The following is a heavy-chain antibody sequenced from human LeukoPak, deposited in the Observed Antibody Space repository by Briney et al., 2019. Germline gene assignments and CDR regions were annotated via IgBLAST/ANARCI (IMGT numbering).Heavy chain of an antibody. Sequence: GASVKVSCKVSGYTLTELSMHWVRQAPGQGLEWMGGIIPIFGTANYAQKFQGRVTITADEPTSTAYMELSSLRSEDTAVYYCARSPPGCSSTSCASYYYYGMDVWGQGTTVTVSS. CDR3: ARSPPGCSSTSCASYYYYGMDV. D-gene: IGHD2-2*01. V-gene: IGHV1-69*13. CDR2: IIPIFGTA. CDR1: GYTLTELS. J-gene: IGHJ6*02.